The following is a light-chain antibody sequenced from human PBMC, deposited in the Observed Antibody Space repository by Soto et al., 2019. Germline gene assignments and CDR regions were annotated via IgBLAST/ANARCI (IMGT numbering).Light chain of an antibody. CDR2: GNS. J-gene: IGLJ7*01. Sequence: QSALTQPPSVSGAPGQRVTISCTGSNSNIGAGYDVHWYQQLPGTAPKLLIYGNSNRPSGVPDRFSGSKSGTSASLAITGLQAEDEADYYCQSYDSSLSGSHAVFGGGTQLTVL. CDR1: NSNIGAGYD. V-gene: IGLV1-40*01. CDR3: QSYDSSLSGSHAV.